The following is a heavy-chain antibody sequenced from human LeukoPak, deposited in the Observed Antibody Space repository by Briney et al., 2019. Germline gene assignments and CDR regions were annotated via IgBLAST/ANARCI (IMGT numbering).Heavy chain of an antibody. D-gene: IGHD3-3*01. Sequence: KSGGSLRLSCAASGFTFSSYSMNWVRQAPGKGLEWVSSISSSSSYIYYADSVKGRFTISRDNAKNSLYLQMNSLRAEDTAVYYCARDGSYDFWSGYYSVAPDYWGQGTLVTVSS. J-gene: IGHJ4*02. CDR2: ISSSSSYI. CDR3: ARDGSYDFWSGYYSVAPDY. V-gene: IGHV3-21*01. CDR1: GFTFSSYS.